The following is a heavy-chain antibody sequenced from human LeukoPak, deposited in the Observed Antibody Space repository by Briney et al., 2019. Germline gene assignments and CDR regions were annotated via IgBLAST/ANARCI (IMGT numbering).Heavy chain of an antibody. Sequence: SETLSLTCAVYGGSFSGYYWSWIRQPPGRGLEWIGEINHSGSTNYNPSLKSRVTISVDTSKNQFSLKLSSVTAADTAVYYCARAGGEDYWGQGTLVTVSS. V-gene: IGHV4-34*01. J-gene: IGHJ4*02. CDR3: ARAGGEDY. D-gene: IGHD3-10*01. CDR2: INHSGST. CDR1: GGSFSGYY.